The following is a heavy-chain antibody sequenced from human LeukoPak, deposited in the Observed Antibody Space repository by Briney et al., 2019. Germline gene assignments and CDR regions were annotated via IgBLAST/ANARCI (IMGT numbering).Heavy chain of an antibody. D-gene: IGHD6-6*01. CDR2: ISGSGGST. J-gene: IGHJ4*02. V-gene: IGHV3-23*01. Sequence: PGGSLRLSCAASGFTFSSYAMSWVRQAPGKGLEWVSAISGSGGSTYYADSVKGRLPISRDNSKKTLYLQMNSLRAEDTAVYYCAKDSSIAARRGHFDYWGQGTLVTVSS. CDR1: GFTFSSYA. CDR3: AKDSSIAARRGHFDY.